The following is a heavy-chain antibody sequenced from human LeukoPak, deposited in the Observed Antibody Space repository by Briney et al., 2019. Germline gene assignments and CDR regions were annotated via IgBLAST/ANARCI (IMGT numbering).Heavy chain of an antibody. CDR3: ARDRRGTYVRYCFDY. V-gene: IGHV3-33*01. D-gene: IGHD3-10*02. J-gene: IGHJ4*02. CDR2: IWYDGSNK. Sequence: GRSLRLSCAASGFTFSSYGMHWVRQAPGKGLEWVAVIWYDGSNKYYADSVKGRFTISRDNSKNTLYLQMNSLRVEDTAVYYCARDRRGTYVRYCFDYWGQGTLVTVSS. CDR1: GFTFSSYG.